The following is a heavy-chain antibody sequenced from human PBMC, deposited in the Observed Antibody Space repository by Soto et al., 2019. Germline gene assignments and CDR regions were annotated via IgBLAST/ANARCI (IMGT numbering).Heavy chain of an antibody. D-gene: IGHD6-19*01. Sequence: QVQLVQSGAEVKKPGASVKVSCTFTSYDINWVRQATGQGLEWMGWMNPNSGNTRYAQKFQGRVTMTRNTSNFTAYMELSSLRAEDTAVYYCARGPGSSDWRFSYYYMAVWGQGPTVTVSS. J-gene: IGHJ6*02. V-gene: IGHV1-8*01. CDR2: MNPNSGNT. CDR3: ARGPGSSDWRFSYYYMAV. CDR1: FTSYD.